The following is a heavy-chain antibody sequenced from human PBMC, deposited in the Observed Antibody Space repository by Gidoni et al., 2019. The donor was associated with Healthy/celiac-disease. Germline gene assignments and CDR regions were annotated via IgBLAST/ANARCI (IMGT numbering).Heavy chain of an antibody. J-gene: IGHJ4*02. D-gene: IGHD6-13*01. Sequence: QLQLQASGPGLVKPAEPLSLTCTVSGGSISSYYWLWLRQPPRTGLECIGYIYDSGSTNYTPSIKSLVTIAVATSKHQFSLKLSSVTAADTAVYYCARSIAAAGTVFDYWGQGTLVTVSS. CDR2: IYDSGST. CDR1: GGSISSYY. V-gene: IGHV4-59*01. CDR3: ARSIAAAGTVFDY.